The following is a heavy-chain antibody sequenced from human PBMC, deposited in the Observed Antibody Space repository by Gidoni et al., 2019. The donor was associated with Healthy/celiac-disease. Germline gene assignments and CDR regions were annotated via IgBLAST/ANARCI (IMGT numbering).Heavy chain of an antibody. D-gene: IGHD6-19*01. CDR1: GFPFDASA. CDR2: ISWNSGSI. Sequence: EVQLVESGGGLVQPGRSLRLSCAASGFPFDASAMHWVRQSPWKGLEWVSGISWNSGSIGYADSVKGRFTISRDNAKNSLYLQMNSLRAEDTALYYCAKATLHSSGWYEVFSHPNKPKNYFDYWGQGTLVTVSS. CDR3: AKATLHSSGWYEVFSHPNKPKNYFDY. J-gene: IGHJ4*02. V-gene: IGHV3-9*01.